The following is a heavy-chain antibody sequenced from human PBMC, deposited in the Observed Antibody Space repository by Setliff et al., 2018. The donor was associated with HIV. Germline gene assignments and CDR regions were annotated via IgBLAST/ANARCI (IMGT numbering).Heavy chain of an antibody. CDR3: ARDMRHLAPLGYYFDY. Sequence: ASETLSLTCTVSGDSVNSGTYYWSWIRQPAGKGLEWIGRLHLSGDTNYNPSLKSRVTISVDTSKNQFSLKLGSVTAADTAVYYCARDMRHLAPLGYYFDYWGQGTLVTVSS. J-gene: IGHJ4*02. CDR2: LHLSGDT. CDR1: GDSVNSGTYY. D-gene: IGHD3-10*01. V-gene: IGHV4-61*10.